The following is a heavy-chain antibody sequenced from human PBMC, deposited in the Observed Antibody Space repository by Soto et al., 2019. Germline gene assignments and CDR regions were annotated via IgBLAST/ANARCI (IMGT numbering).Heavy chain of an antibody. V-gene: IGHV4-31*03. CDR1: GGSISSGGYY. CDR2: IYYSGST. J-gene: IGHJ6*02. Sequence: SETLSLTCTVSGGSISSGGYYWSWIRQHPGKGLEWIGYIYYSGSTYYNPSLKSRVTISVDTSKNQFSLKLSSVTAADTAVYYCARDYWGHYYYYGMDVWGQGTTVS. D-gene: IGHD7-27*01. CDR3: ARDYWGHYYYYGMDV.